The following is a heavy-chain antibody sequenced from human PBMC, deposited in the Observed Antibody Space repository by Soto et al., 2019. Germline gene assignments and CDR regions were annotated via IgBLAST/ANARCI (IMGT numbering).Heavy chain of an antibody. J-gene: IGHJ4*02. CDR3: CDCGHTNLDC. D-gene: IGHD2-21*01. CDR1: GFTFSSYS. CDR2: ISGGGGST. V-gene: IGHV3-23*01. Sequence: PGGSLRLSCAASGFTFSSYSMNWVRQAPGKGLEWVSGISGGGGSTYYADSVKGRFTISRDNSKNTMYLQMKSLRAEDTAVYYCCDCGHTNLDCWGRGTLVTVSS.